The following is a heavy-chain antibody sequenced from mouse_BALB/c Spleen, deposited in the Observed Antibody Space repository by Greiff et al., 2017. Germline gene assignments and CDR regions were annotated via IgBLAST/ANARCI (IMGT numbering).Heavy chain of an antibody. V-gene: IGHV14-4*02. CDR3: KRYDVSYYAMDY. CDR2: IDPENGDT. CDR1: GFNIKDYY. J-gene: IGHJ4*01. Sequence: VQLQQSGAELVRSGASVKLSCTASGFNIKDYYMHWVKQRPEQGLEWIGWIDPENGDTEYAPKFQGKATMTADTSSNTAYLQLSSLTSEDTAVYYGKRYDVSYYAMDYWGQGTSVTVSS. D-gene: IGHD2-14*01.